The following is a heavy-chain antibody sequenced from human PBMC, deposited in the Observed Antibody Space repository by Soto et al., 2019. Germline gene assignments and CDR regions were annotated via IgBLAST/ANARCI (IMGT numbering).Heavy chain of an antibody. CDR2: IFYTGST. CDR1: GGSITSGSDY. D-gene: IGHD6-13*01. V-gene: IGHV4-30-4*01. J-gene: IGHJ4*02. CDR3: ARDRFSSN. Sequence: SETLSLTCAVSGGSITSGSDYWSWVRQSPGKGLEWRGYIFYTGSTYYHPSLKSRVNISMDTSKNQFSLRLSSVTAADTAVYYRARDRFSSNWGPRILVTVSS.